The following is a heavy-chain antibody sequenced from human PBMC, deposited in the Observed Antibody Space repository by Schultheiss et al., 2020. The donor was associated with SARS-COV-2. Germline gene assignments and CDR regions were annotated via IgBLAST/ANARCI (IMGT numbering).Heavy chain of an antibody. CDR1: GYTFTSYA. Sequence: ASVKVSCKASGYTFTSYAMHWVRQAPGQRLEWMGWIHPNSGGTNYAQNFQGRVIMTTDTSTSTAYMELRSLRSDDTAVYYCARVPPTRYCSGGSCYWFDPWGQGTLVTVSS. V-gene: IGHV1-3*01. J-gene: IGHJ5*02. CDR2: IHPNSGGT. CDR3: ARVPPTRYCSGGSCYWFDP. D-gene: IGHD2-15*01.